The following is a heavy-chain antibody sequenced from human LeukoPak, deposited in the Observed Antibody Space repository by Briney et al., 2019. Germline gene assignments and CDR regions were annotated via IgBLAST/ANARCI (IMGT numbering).Heavy chain of an antibody. CDR3: ARSYYDFWSGSHFDY. Sequence: SGGSLRLSCAASGFTFSSYGMHWVRQAPGKGLEWVAVIWYDGSNKYYADSVKGGFTISRDNSKNTLYLQMNSLRAEDTAVYYCARSYYDFWSGSHFDYWGQGTLVTVSS. J-gene: IGHJ4*02. CDR2: IWYDGSNK. D-gene: IGHD3-3*01. CDR1: GFTFSSYG. V-gene: IGHV3-33*01.